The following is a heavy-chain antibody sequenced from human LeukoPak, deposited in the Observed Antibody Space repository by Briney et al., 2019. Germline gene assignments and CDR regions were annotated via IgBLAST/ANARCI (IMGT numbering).Heavy chain of an antibody. CDR2: ISYDGSNK. CDR1: GFTFSDFG. D-gene: IGHD2-21*02. V-gene: IGHV3-30*18. Sequence: GGSLRLSCAASGFTFSDFGMHWVRQAPAKGLEWVAVISYDGSNKYYADSVKGRFTICRDNSKHTLYLQMNRLRAEDTAVHYSAKDRISIVVVATIDYWGEGTLVTVSS. J-gene: IGHJ4*02. CDR3: AKDRISIVVVATIDY.